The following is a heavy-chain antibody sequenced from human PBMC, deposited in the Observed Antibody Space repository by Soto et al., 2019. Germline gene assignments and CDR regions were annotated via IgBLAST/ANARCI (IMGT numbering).Heavy chain of an antibody. CDR3: ARERGIQLWHKGSYYFDY. CDR1: GGSISSYY. D-gene: IGHD5-18*01. CDR2: IYYSGST. V-gene: IGHV4-59*01. J-gene: IGHJ4*02. Sequence: PSETLSLTCTVSGGSISSYYWSWIRQPPGKGLEWIGYIYYSGSTNYNPSLKSRVTISVDTSKNQFSLKLSSVTAADTAVYYCARERGIQLWHKGSYYFDYWGQGTLVTVSS.